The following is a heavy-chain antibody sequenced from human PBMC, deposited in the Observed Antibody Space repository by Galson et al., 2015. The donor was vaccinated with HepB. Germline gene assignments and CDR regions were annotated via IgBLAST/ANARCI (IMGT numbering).Heavy chain of an antibody. CDR1: GYTFTSYY. Sequence: SVKVSCKASGYTFTSYYMHWVRQAPGQGLEWMGIINPSGGSTSYAQKFQGRVTMTRDTSTSTVYMELSSLRSEDTAVYCCATKYGFTKIEDSFDYWGQGTLVTVSS. V-gene: IGHV1-46*01. CDR3: ATKYGFTKIEDSFDY. D-gene: IGHD3-3*01. CDR2: INPSGGST. J-gene: IGHJ4*02.